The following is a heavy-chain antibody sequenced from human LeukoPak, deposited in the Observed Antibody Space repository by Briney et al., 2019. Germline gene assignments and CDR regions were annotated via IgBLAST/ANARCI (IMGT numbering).Heavy chain of an antibody. CDR1: GFTFSNAW. V-gene: IGHV3-21*01. D-gene: IGHD1-1*01. Sequence: GGSLRLSCAASGFTFSNAWMNWVRQAPGKGLEWVSSISSSSSYIYYADSVKGRFTISRDNAKNSLYLQMNSLRAEDTAVYYCARTGTRPSDPDFDYWGQGTLVTVSS. J-gene: IGHJ4*02. CDR3: ARTGTRPSDPDFDY. CDR2: ISSSSSYI.